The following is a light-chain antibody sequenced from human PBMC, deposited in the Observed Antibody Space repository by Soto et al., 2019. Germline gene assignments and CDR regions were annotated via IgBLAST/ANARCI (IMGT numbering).Light chain of an antibody. CDR3: CSYAGSGTDNYV. Sequence: QSALTQPASVSGSPGQSSTISCTGTSSDIGTYNLVSWYQHYPGKAPQLMIYEGIKRPSGVSNRFSGSKSGNTAFLTISGLQAEDEADYYCCSYAGSGTDNYVFGSGTKLTVL. CDR1: SSDIGTYNL. V-gene: IGLV2-23*01. CDR2: EGI. J-gene: IGLJ1*01.